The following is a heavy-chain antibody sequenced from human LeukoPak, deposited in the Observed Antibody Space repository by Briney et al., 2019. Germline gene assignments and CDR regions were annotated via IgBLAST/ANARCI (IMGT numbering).Heavy chain of an antibody. CDR2: IYYSGST. J-gene: IGHJ4*02. D-gene: IGHD5-12*01. CDR1: GGSISSYY. Sequence: PSETLSLTCTVSGGSISSYYWSWIRQPPGKGLEWIGYIYYSGSTNYNSSLKSRVTISVDTSRNQFSLKLSSVTAADTAVYYCARADGRLATDIDYWGQGTLVTVSS. CDR3: ARADGRLATDIDY. V-gene: IGHV4-59*01.